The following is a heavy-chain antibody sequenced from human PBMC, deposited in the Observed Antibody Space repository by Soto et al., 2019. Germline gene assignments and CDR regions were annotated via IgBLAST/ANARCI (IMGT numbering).Heavy chain of an antibody. CDR2: IYSGGYT. CDR1: GFTVSNNY. Sequence: EVQLVESGGGLIQPGGSLRLSCAVSGFTVSNNYMSWVRQAPGKGLEGVSVIYSGGYTAYGDSVKGRFTISRDNSKNTLLLQMNSLGPGAPAVFSGATPPGGGGYWGQGTLVTVSS. J-gene: IGHJ4*02. V-gene: IGHV3-53*01. D-gene: IGHD3-10*01. CDR3: ATPPGGGGY.